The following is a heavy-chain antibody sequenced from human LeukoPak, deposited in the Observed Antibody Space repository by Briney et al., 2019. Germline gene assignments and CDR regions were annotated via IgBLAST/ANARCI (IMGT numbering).Heavy chain of an antibody. CDR3: AGAGNGYDAFDI. CDR2: IYTGGST. V-gene: IGHV4-61*02. J-gene: IGHJ3*02. Sequence: SQTLSLTCTVSGGSISSGSYYWSWLRQPAGTGLEWIGRIYTGGSTNYNPSLKSRVTISVDTSKNQFTLKLSSVAAADTAVYYCAGAGNGYDAFDIWGQGTMVTVSS. D-gene: IGHD5-12*01. CDR1: GGSISSGSYY.